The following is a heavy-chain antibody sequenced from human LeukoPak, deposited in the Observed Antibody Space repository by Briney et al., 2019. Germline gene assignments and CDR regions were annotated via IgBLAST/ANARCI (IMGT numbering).Heavy chain of an antibody. CDR3: AKDPNGDYIGTFDI. V-gene: IGHV3-23*01. J-gene: IGHJ3*02. CDR2: ITGSGGRT. D-gene: IGHD4-17*01. CDR1: QFKFNNYG. Sequence: GGSLRLSCATSQFKFNNYGMTWVRQAPGKGLEWVSSITGSGGRTQYADSVQGRFTISRDNSKNTLYLQMNSLRAEDTAVYYCAKDPNGDYIGTFDIWGQGTMVTVSS.